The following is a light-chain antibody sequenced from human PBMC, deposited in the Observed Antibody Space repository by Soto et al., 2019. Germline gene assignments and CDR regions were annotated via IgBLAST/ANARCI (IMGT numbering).Light chain of an antibody. J-gene: IGLJ3*02. CDR2: GNI. CDR1: NSNIGAGYD. CDR3: ATWDDSLNVPV. V-gene: IGLV1-40*01. Sequence: QSVLTQPPSVSGAPGQRVTISCTGSNSNIGAGYDVHWYQQFPGTAPKLLIYGNINRPSGVPDRFSGSKSDTSASLAISGLQSEDEADYYCATWDDSLNVPVFGGGTKVTVL.